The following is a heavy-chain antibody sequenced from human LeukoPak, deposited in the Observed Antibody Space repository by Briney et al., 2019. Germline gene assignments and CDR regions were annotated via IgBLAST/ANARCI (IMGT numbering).Heavy chain of an antibody. CDR2: IYYSGST. Sequence: SETLSLTCAVYGGSFSGYYWSWIRQPPGKGLEWIGSIYYSGSTYYNPSLKSRVTISVDTSKNQFSLKLSSVTAADTAVYYCARDYGDFYSSLGLGYWGQGTLVTVSS. V-gene: IGHV4-34*01. D-gene: IGHD4-17*01. J-gene: IGHJ4*02. CDR3: ARDYGDFYSSLGLGY. CDR1: GGSFSGYY.